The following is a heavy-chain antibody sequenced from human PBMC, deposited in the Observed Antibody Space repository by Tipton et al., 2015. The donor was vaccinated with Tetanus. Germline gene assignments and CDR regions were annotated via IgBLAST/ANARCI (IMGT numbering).Heavy chain of an antibody. CDR1: GFTFDDYT. Sequence: SLRLSCAASGFTFDDYTMHWVRQAPGKGLEWVSLISWDARVTYYSDAVKERFTISRDNRQGSLYLQMDSLRSEDTALYFCTRSHRADYFYGMDVWGQGTTVTVSS. J-gene: IGHJ6*02. CDR2: ISWDARVT. CDR3: TRSHRADYFYGMDV. V-gene: IGHV3-43*01. D-gene: IGHD1-14*01.